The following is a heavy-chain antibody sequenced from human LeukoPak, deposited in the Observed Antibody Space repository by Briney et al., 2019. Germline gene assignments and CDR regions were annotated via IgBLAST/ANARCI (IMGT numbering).Heavy chain of an antibody. Sequence: ASVKVSCKASGYTFTGYYMDWVRQAPGQGLEWMGWINPNSGDTNYEQKFQGRVTMTRDTSINTAYMELTTLSSDDTAVYYCARGGGSDPNRLPFDYWGQGTLVTVSS. CDR1: GYTFTGYY. D-gene: IGHD2/OR15-2a*01. CDR3: ARGGGSDPNRLPFDY. V-gene: IGHV1-2*02. J-gene: IGHJ4*02. CDR2: INPNSGDT.